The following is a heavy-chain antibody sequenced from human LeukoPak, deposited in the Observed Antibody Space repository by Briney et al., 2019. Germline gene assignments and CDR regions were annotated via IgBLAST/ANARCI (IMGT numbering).Heavy chain of an antibody. CDR3: AKDSYGYHDKRGIDYFHY. V-gene: IGHV3-33*06. J-gene: IGHJ4*02. D-gene: IGHD3-16*01. CDR2: IWYDGNNK. Sequence: PGRSLRLSCAASGFSFSSYGMHWVRQAPGKGLEWVAVIWYDGNNKYYADSVKGRFTISRDNSKNTLYLQMNSLRAEDTAVYYCAKDSYGYHDKRGIDYFHYWGQGTLVTVSS. CDR1: GFSFSSYG.